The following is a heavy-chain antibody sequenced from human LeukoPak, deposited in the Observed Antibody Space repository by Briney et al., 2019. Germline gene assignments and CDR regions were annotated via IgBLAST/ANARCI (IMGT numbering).Heavy chain of an antibody. D-gene: IGHD6-19*01. CDR2: ISAYNGNT. CDR3: ARFHVGSGWLYYFDY. J-gene: IGHJ4*02. V-gene: IGHV1-18*01. CDR1: GYTFTSYG. Sequence: ASVKVSCKASGYTFTSYGISWVRQAPGQGLEWMGWISAYNGNTNYAQKFQGRVTITADKSTSTAYMELSSLRSEDTAVYYCARFHVGSGWLYYFDYWGQGTLVTVSS.